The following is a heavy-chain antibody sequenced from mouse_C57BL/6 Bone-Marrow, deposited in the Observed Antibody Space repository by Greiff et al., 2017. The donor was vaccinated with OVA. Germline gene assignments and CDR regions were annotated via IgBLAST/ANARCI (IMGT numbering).Heavy chain of an antibody. CDR1: GYTFTSYG. Sequence: QVQLHQPGAELARPGASVKLSCKASGYTFTSYGISWVKQRTGQGLEWIGEIDPTSGNTYYNEKFKGKSTLTADKSSSTAYMELRSLTSEDSAVYFCARFRCLLVTYRCFDVWGTGTTVTVSS. CDR3: ARFRCLLVTYRCFDV. D-gene: IGHD2-5*01. J-gene: IGHJ1*03. CDR2: IDPTSGNT. V-gene: IGHV1-81*01.